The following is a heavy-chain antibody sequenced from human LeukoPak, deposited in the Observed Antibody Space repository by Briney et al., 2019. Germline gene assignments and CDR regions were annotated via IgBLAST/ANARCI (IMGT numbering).Heavy chain of an antibody. V-gene: IGHV3-7*03. D-gene: IGHD3-22*01. CDR2: IKQDGSEK. CDR3: AREKPFYDSSGYYYPIAFDY. J-gene: IGHJ4*02. Sequence: QSGGSLRLSCVASGFTFSNYWMGWVRQAPGKGLKWVANIKQDGSEKYYVDSVKGRFTIARDNAKNSLYLQMNSLRAEDTALYYCAREKPFYDSSGYYYPIAFDYWGQGTLVTVSS. CDR1: GFTFSNYW.